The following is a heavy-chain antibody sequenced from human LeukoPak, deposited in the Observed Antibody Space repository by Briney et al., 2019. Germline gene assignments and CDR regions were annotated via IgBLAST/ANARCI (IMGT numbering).Heavy chain of an antibody. D-gene: IGHD4-17*01. CDR1: GGTFSSYA. CDR2: IIPILGIA. CDR3: ARDWYGDYWFDP. Sequence: GASVKVSCKASGGTFSSYAISWVRQAPGQGLEWMGRIIPILGIANYAQKFQGRVTITADKSTSTAYMELSSLRSEDTAVYYCARDWYGDYWFDPWGQGTLVTVSS. J-gene: IGHJ5*02. V-gene: IGHV1-69*04.